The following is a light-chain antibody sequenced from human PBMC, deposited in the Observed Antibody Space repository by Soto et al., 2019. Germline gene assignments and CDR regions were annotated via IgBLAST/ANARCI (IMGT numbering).Light chain of an antibody. CDR3: CSHAGTFIL. V-gene: IGLV2-11*01. CDR1: SSDVGGYNH. Sequence: SVLTQPRSVSGSPGQSVTISCTGTSSDVGGYNHISWYQQHPGKAPKLMIYDVTKRPSGVPDRFSGSKSGNTASLTISGLRAEDEADYYCCSHAGTFILFGGGTQLTVL. J-gene: IGLJ2*01. CDR2: DVT.